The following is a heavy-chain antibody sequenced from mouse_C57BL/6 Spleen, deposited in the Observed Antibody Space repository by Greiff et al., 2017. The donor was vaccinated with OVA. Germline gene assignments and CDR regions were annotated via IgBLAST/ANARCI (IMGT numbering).Heavy chain of an antibody. J-gene: IGHJ4*01. Sequence: EVKLQQSGPELVKPGASVKISCKASGYTFTDYYMNWVKQSHGKSLEWIGDINPNNGGTSYTQKFKGKATLTVDKSSSTAYMELRSLTSEDSAVYYCARSYYYGSSYGAMDYWGQGTSVTVSS. CDR2: INPNNGGT. D-gene: IGHD1-1*01. CDR1: GYTFTDYY. CDR3: ARSYYYGSSYGAMDY. V-gene: IGHV1-26*01.